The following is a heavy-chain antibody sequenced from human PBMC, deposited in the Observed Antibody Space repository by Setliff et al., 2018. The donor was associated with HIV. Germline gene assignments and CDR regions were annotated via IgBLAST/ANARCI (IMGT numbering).Heavy chain of an antibody. D-gene: IGHD1-26*01. CDR2: IYWDDDK. CDR3: VHSEGELNFDY. J-gene: IGHJ4*02. V-gene: IGHV2-5*08. Sequence: TLSLTCTVSGGSISSHCWSWIRQPPGKGLEWLALIYWDDDKRYSPSLKSRLTITKDTSKNQVVLTMTNMDPVDTATYYCVHSEGELNFDYWGQGTLVTVSS. CDR1: GGSISSHC.